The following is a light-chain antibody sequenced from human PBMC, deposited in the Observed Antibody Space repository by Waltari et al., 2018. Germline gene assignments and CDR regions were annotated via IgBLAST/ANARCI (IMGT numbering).Light chain of an antibody. CDR3: QQSHSTPLT. V-gene: IGKV1-39*01. CDR1: QSISNY. CDR2: AAS. Sequence: DIQMTQSPSSLSASVGDRVTITCRASQSISNYLNWYQQKPGKAPKLLIYAASSLQSGVPSRFSGSGSRTDFTLTISGLQPEDFAIYYCQQSHSTPLTFGGGTKVEMK. J-gene: IGKJ4*01.